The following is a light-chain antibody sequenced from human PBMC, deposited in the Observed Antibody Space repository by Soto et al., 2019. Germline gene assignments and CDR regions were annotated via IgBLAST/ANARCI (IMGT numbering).Light chain of an antibody. V-gene: IGKV1-8*01. CDR1: QPISRY. Sequence: AIRMTQSPSSFSASTGDRVTITCRASQPISRYLAWYQQKPGKAPNLLIYTASTLQSGVPSRFSGSGSGTDFTLTISSLQSEDFATYYCQQYFAYPLTFGGGTKVEIK. CDR2: TAS. J-gene: IGKJ4*01. CDR3: QQYFAYPLT.